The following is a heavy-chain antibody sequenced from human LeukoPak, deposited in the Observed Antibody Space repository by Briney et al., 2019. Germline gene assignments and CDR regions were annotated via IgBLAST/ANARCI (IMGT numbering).Heavy chain of an antibody. CDR3: ARVGRTEISPPAMLGFDS. CDR1: DYSINSNYY. D-gene: IGHD1-1*01. Sequence: PSETLSLTCSISDYSINSNYYWVWIRLPPGKGLEWIGSIFHSETTFCNPSLKGRLTISVDTSKNQFSLKLSSVTAADTAVYYCARVGRTEISPPAMLGFDSWGQGILVTVSS. CDR2: IFHSETT. V-gene: IGHV4-38-2*02. J-gene: IGHJ4*02.